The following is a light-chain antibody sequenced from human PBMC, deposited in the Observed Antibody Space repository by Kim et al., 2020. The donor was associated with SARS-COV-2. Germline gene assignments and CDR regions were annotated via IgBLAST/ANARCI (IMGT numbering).Light chain of an antibody. CDR3: QQYYTYPYT. J-gene: IGKJ2*01. CDR1: QSISSW. Sequence: SGSVRDRVTITCRASQSISSWLAWYQQKPGKAPKVLIYKASSLESGVPSRFSGSGSGTEFTLTISSLQPDDFASYYCQQYYTYPYTFGQGTKLEI. V-gene: IGKV1-5*03. CDR2: KAS.